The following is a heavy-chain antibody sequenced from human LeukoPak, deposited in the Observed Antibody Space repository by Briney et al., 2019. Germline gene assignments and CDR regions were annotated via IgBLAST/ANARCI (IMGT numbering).Heavy chain of an antibody. D-gene: IGHD5-18*01. J-gene: IGHJ4*02. CDR2: ISYDGSNK. CDR3: ARAGEGYSYGYKSYFDY. Sequence: GRSLRLSCAASGFTFSSYAMHWVRQAPGKGLEWVAVISYDGSNKYYADSVKGRFTISRDNSKNTPYLQMNSLRAEDTAVYYCARAGEGYSYGYKSYFDYWGQGTLVTVSS. V-gene: IGHV3-30*01. CDR1: GFTFSSYA.